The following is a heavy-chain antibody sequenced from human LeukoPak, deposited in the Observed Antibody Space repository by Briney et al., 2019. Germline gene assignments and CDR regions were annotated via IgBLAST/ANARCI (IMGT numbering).Heavy chain of an antibody. CDR3: ARDATTYDYVDVYFDY. CDR2: INHSGST. V-gene: IGHV4-34*01. D-gene: IGHD3-16*01. CDR1: GGSFSGYY. Sequence: SETLSLTCAVYGGSFSGYYWSWIRQPPGKGLEWIGEINHSGSTNYNPSLKSRVTISVDTSKNQFSLKLSSVTAADTAVYYCARDATTYDYVDVYFDYWGQGTLVTVSS. J-gene: IGHJ4*02.